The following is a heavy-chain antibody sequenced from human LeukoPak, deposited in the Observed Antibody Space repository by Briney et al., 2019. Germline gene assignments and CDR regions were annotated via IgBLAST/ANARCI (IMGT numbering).Heavy chain of an antibody. J-gene: IGHJ5*02. CDR2: IKQDGGEK. CDR3: ARVPSLSTVTYNWFDP. D-gene: IGHD4-17*01. V-gene: IGHV3-7*01. Sequence: PGGSLRLSCTASGFTVSNTYMSWVRQAPGKGLEWVANIKQDGGEKYYVDSVKGRFTISRDNAKNSLYLQMNSLRAEDTAVYYCARVPSLSTVTYNWFDPWGQGTLVTVSS. CDR1: GFTVSNTY.